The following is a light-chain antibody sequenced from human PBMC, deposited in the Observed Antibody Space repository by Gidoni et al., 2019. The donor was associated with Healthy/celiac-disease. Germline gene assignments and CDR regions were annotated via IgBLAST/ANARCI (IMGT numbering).Light chain of an antibody. V-gene: IGKV1-5*03. CDR2: KAS. CDR3: QQYNSYLAWT. Sequence: DIQTTQPPSTLSASVGDRVTITCRASQSISSWLAWYQQKPGKAPKLLIYKASSLESGVPSRFSGSGSGTEFTLTISSLQPDDFAAYYCQQYNSYLAWTFGQGTKVEIK. J-gene: IGKJ1*01. CDR1: QSISSW.